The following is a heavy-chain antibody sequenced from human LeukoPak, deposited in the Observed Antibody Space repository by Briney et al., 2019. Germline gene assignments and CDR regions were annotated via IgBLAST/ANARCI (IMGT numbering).Heavy chain of an antibody. V-gene: IGHV1-69*05. CDR3: ARATYNDSKNRPRRLAFDL. J-gene: IGHJ5*02. D-gene: IGHD3-10*01. CDR1: GGTLDNFA. Sequence: SVEVSCKTSGGTLDNFAISWVRQAPGHGLEWVGGIIPLFGTPDYPQKFQARVTVTTDESTGTAYMEMSSLRADDTALYYCARATYNDSKNRPRRLAFDLWGQGTLVTVSS. CDR2: IIPLFGTP.